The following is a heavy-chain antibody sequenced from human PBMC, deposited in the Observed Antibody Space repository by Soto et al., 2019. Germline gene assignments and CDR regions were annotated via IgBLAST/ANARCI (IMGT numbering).Heavy chain of an antibody. D-gene: IGHD6-19*01. CDR1: GYSFTSYW. CDR3: ATPVPYRSGPRDYYYYGMDV. Sequence: GESLKISCKGSGYSFTSYWISWVRQMPGKGLEWMGRIDPSDSYTNYSPSFQGHVTISADKSISTAYLQWSSLKASDTAMYYCATPVPYRSGPRDYYYYGMDVWGQGTTVTVS. V-gene: IGHV5-10-1*01. CDR2: IDPSDSYT. J-gene: IGHJ6*02.